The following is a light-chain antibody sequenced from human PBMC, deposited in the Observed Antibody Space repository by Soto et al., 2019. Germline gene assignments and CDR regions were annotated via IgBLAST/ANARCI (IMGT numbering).Light chain of an antibody. CDR2: GAS. J-gene: IGKJ1*01. CDR3: QQYGSSPTWT. CDR1: QSVSSSY. V-gene: IGKV3-20*01. Sequence: TVLKQSPGTLSLCPGERATLSCRASQSVSSSYLAWYQQKPGQAPRLLIYGASTRATGIPDRFSGSGSGTDFTLTISRLEPEDSAVYYCQQYGSSPTWTFGQGTKVDIK.